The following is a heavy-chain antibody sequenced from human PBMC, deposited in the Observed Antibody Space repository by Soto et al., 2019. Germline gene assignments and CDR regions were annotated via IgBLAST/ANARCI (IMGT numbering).Heavy chain of an antibody. V-gene: IGHV4-39*01. D-gene: IGHD6-13*01. CDR2: SNYGGPT. CDR3: ARHGAYSTSVYYYYGMDV. J-gene: IGHJ6*02. CDR1: GGAINSTVYY. Sequence: SETLSLTCTVSGGAINSTVYYWGWIRQPPGKGLEWIGSSNYGGPTYYSPPLQSRVTISLDTAKNHFSLNLRSVTAADTAVYYCARHGAYSTSVYYYYGMDVWGQGTTVTVSS.